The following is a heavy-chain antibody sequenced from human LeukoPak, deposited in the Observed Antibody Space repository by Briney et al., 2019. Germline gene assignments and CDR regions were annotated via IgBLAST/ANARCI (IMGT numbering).Heavy chain of an antibody. CDR3: ASPSYYDSSGYYYFDY. Sequence: PGGFLRLSCAASGFTVSTYAMSWVRQAPGKGLEWVSGISGSGGRTYYADSVKGRFTISRDKSKNTLYLQMNSLRAEDTAVYYCASPSYYDSSGYYYFDYWGQGTLVTVSS. CDR1: GFTVSTYA. J-gene: IGHJ4*02. V-gene: IGHV3-23*01. CDR2: ISGSGGRT. D-gene: IGHD3-22*01.